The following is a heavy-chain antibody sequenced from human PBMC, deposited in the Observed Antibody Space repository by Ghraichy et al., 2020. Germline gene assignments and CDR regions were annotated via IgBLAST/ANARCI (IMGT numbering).Heavy chain of an antibody. Sequence: GESLNISCAASGFTFSSCWMHWVRQAPGKGLVWVSRINGGGSSTNYADSVKGRFTISRDNAKNRLYLQMNSLRVEDTAVYYCERVAQDGYNLLDYWGQGTLVTVSS. CDR2: INGGGSST. CDR3: ERVAQDGYNLLDY. CDR1: GFTFSSCW. D-gene: IGHD5-24*01. V-gene: IGHV3-74*01. J-gene: IGHJ4*02.